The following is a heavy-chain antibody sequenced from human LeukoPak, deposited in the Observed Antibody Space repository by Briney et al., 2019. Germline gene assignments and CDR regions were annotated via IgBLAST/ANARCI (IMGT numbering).Heavy chain of an antibody. J-gene: IGHJ4*02. D-gene: IGHD1-26*01. CDR3: SRHVKSGSYYGGGHYFDY. Sequence: MSSETLSLTCTVSGGSISSSSYYWGWIRQPPGKGLEWTGSIYYSGSTYYNPSLKSRVTISVDTSKNQFSLRLSSVTAADTAVYYCSRHVKSGSYYGGGHYFDYWGQGTLVTVSS. CDR2: IYYSGST. V-gene: IGHV4-39*01. CDR1: GGSISSSSYY.